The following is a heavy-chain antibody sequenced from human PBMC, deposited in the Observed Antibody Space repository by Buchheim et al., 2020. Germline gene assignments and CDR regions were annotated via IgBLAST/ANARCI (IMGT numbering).Heavy chain of an antibody. CDR1: GGSISNSAYF. Sequence: QLQLQESGPGLVKPSETLSLTCTVSGGSISNSAYFWGWIRQPPGKGPEWIATIRYSGTTYFNPSLQNRATISVDTSTNPFSLTLRSVTAADTALYYCARENRDGYRNGVDVWGQGTT. CDR2: IRYSGTT. D-gene: IGHD5-24*01. CDR3: ARENRDGYRNGVDV. J-gene: IGHJ6*02. V-gene: IGHV4-39*07.